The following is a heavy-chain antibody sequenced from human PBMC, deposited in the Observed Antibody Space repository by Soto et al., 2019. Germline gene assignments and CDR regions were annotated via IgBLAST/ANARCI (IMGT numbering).Heavy chain of an antibody. Sequence: QAHLMQSGAEVKKPGSSVKVSCKASGGTFSGYAISWVRQRPGRGLEWMGGIIPIFGITTYAEKFQGRITLAADESTCTAFMDLSSLISEDTAVYYCARDPRSITGTTSSEDFQFWGPGTLVSVSS. CDR1: GGTFSGYA. CDR2: IIPIFGIT. V-gene: IGHV1-69*01. D-gene: IGHD1-20*01. CDR3: ARDPRSITGTTSSEDFQF. J-gene: IGHJ1*01.